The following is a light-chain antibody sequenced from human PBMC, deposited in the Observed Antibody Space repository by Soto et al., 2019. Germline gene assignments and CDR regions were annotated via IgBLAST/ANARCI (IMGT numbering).Light chain of an antibody. CDR3: SSYTSNTTLVV. Sequence: QSVLTQPASVSRSPGQSVTISCTGTSSDVGGYKYVCWYQQHPGKAPKLMIYEVTNRPSGVSNRFSGSKSGNTASLTISALQAEDEADYYCSSYTSNTTLVVFGGGTKLTVL. CDR2: EVT. CDR1: SSDVGGYKY. V-gene: IGLV2-14*01. J-gene: IGLJ3*02.